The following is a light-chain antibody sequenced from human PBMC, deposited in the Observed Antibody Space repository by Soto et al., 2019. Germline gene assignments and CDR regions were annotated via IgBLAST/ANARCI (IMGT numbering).Light chain of an antibody. J-gene: IGKJ3*01. CDR3: QQYGSSPFT. Sequence: EIVLTQSPGTLSLSPGEVATLSCRASQSVSSNYLAWYQQKPGQAPRLLIDGASSMATGIPDSFSGTGSGSGFTLSISSLEPEDFAVYYCQQYGSSPFTFGPGTKVYIQ. V-gene: IGKV3-20*01. CDR1: QSVSSNY. CDR2: GAS.